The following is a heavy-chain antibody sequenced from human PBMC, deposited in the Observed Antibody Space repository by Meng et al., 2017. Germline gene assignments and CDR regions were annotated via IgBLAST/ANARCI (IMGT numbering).Heavy chain of an antibody. V-gene: IGHV3-15*01. CDR2: MKSNVDGGTV. J-gene: IGHJ4*01. CDR3: SGHVDY. Sequence: VQLVESGGGFVKPGGSLRLSCAASGFTCSNAWMTWVRQAPGKGLEWIGRMKSNVDGGTVDYAAAVKGRFFISRDDSENTFYLQMNSLKTEDTAVYYCSGHVDYWGHGTLVTVSS. CDR1: GFTCSNAW.